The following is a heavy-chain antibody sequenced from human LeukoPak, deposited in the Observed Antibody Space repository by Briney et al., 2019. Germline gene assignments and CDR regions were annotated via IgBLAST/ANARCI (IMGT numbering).Heavy chain of an antibody. J-gene: IGHJ4*02. CDR3: ARGSGSYSGYFDY. CDR2: IYYSGST. CDR1: GGSISSSSYY. D-gene: IGHD1-26*01. Sequence: SETLSLTCTVSGGSISSSSYYWGWIRQPPGKGLEWIGSIYYSGSTYYNPSLKSRVTISVDTSKNQFSLKLSSVTAADTAVYYCARGSGSYSGYFDYWGQGTLVIVSS. V-gene: IGHV4-39*07.